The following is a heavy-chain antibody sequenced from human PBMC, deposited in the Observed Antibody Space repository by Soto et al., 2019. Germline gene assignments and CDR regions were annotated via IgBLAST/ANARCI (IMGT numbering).Heavy chain of an antibody. D-gene: IGHD6-19*01. CDR3: ARGVAEIAVAGSFDY. J-gene: IGHJ4*02. CDR2: IIPILGIA. V-gene: IGHV1-69*02. CDR1: GGTFSSYT. Sequence: SVKVSCKASGGTFSSYTISWVRQAPGQGLEWMGRIIPILGIANYAQKFQGRVTITADKSTSTAYMELSSLRSEDTAVYYCARGVAEIAVAGSFDYWGQGTLVTVSS.